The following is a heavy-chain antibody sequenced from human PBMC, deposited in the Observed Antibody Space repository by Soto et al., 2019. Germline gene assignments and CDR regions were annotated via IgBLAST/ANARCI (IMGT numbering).Heavy chain of an antibody. D-gene: IGHD3-10*01. CDR2: ISYDGSNK. CDR1: GFTFSSYG. J-gene: IGHJ6*02. V-gene: IGHV3-30*18. Sequence: QVQLVESGGGVVQPGRSLRLSCAASGFTFSSYGMHWVRQAPGKGLEWVAVISYDGSNKCYADSVKGRFTISRDNSKNTLYLQMNSLRAEDTAVYYCAKDWTWFGEFIEQDYYYGMDVWGQGTTVTVSS. CDR3: AKDWTWFGEFIEQDYYYGMDV.